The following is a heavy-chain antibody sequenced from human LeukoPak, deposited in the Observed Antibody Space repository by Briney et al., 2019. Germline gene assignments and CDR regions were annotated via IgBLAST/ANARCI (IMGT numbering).Heavy chain of an antibody. CDR3: AKDLEYYYDSSGYLDY. V-gene: IGHV3-23*01. CDR1: GFTFSSYA. D-gene: IGHD3-22*01. J-gene: IGHJ4*02. CDR2: ISGSSGST. Sequence: GGSLRLSCAVSGFTFSSYAINWVRQAPGKGLEWVSSISGSSGSTFYADSVKGRFTISRDNSKNTLYLQMNSLRAEDTAVYYCAKDLEYYYDSSGYLDYWGQGTLVTVSS.